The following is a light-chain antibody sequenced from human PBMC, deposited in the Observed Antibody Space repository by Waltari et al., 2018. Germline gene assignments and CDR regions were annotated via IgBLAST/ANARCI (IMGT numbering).Light chain of an antibody. V-gene: IGKV4-1*01. CDR2: WAS. CDR1: QSVLYSSNNKNY. J-gene: IGKJ2*01. Sequence: DIVMTQSPESLAVSLGERATINCKSSQSVLYSSNNKNYLAWYQQKPGQPPKLLMYWASTRESGVPDRFSGSGSGTDFTLTISSLQAEDVAVYYCQQYYSTPPMHTFGQGTKLEIK. CDR3: QQYYSTPPMHT.